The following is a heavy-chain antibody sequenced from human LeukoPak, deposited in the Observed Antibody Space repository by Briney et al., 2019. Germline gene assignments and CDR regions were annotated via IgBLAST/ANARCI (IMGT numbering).Heavy chain of an antibody. CDR1: GFTFDNYA. Sequence: GGSLRLSCAASGFTFDNYAMNWVRQVPGKGLEWISLISWNSGTIGHADSVKGRFTISRDNANKFLYLQMNSLRAEDTALYYCARAYKDRSLAGKKEFFQHWGQGTLVTVSS. J-gene: IGHJ1*01. CDR3: ARAYKDRSLAGKKEFFQH. D-gene: IGHD6-19*01. CDR2: ISWNSGTI. V-gene: IGHV3-9*01.